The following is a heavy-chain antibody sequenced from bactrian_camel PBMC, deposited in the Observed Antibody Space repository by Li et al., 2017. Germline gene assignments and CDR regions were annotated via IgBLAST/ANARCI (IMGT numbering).Heavy chain of an antibody. CDR2: IESDGST. CDR1: GDTIGRYC. J-gene: IGHJ4*01. CDR3: AARSRGPYPPCRATPADYGT. D-gene: IGHD5*01. Sequence: VQLVESGGGSVQAGESLRLSCAASGDTIGRYCMGWFRQIPDKEREAVAGIESDGSTSYANSVRGRFTISRDNASGTLFLEMNSLKPEDTAIYFCAARSRGPYPPCRATPADYGTWGQGTQVTVS. V-gene: IGHV3S55*01.